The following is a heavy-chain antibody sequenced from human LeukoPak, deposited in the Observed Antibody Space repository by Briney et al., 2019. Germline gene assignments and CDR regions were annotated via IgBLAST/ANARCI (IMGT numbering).Heavy chain of an antibody. CDR1: GGTFSSYA. V-gene: IGHV1-69*04. J-gene: IGHJ4*02. CDR2: IISILGIA. D-gene: IGHD3-16*02. Sequence: SVKVSCKASGGTFSSYAISWVRQAPGQGLEWMGRIISILGIANYAQKFQGRVTITADKSTSTAYMELSSLRSEDTAVYYCARSIYMITFGGVIATPFDYWGQGTLVTVSS. CDR3: ARSIYMITFGGVIATPFDY.